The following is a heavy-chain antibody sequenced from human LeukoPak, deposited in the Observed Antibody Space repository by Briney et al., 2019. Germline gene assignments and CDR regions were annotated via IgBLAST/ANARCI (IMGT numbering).Heavy chain of an antibody. V-gene: IGHV1-18*01. CDR2: ISGSSSNT. Sequence: ASVKVSCKAYGYTFMSHGISWVRQAPGQGLEWVGWISGSSSNTNYAQRLQGRVTMTTDTSTTTAYMELRSLRSDDTAVYYCARATGSWGHDGFDIWGQGTMVTVSS. J-gene: IGHJ3*02. CDR1: GYTFMSHG. D-gene: IGHD3-16*01. CDR3: ARATGSWGHDGFDI.